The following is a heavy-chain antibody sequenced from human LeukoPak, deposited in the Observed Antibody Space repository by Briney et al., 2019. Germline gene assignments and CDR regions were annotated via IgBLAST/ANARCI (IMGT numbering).Heavy chain of an antibody. Sequence: PSETLSLTCAVYGGSFSGYYWSWIRQPPGKGLEWIGEINHSGSTNYSPSLKSRVTISVDTSKNQFSLKLSSVTAADTAVYYCARARNARIYYYYYYMDVWGKGTTVTVSS. CDR1: GGSFSGYY. V-gene: IGHV4-34*01. CDR2: INHSGST. J-gene: IGHJ6*03. CDR3: ARARNARIYYYYYYMDV. D-gene: IGHD1-1*01.